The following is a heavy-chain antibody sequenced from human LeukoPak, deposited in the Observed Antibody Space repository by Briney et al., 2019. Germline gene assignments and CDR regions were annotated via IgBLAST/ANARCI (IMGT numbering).Heavy chain of an antibody. CDR3: ARAWCSGGKRYASAHDY. CDR2: IWYDGTNK. V-gene: IGHV3-33*01. D-gene: IGHD2-15*01. CDR1: GFTFSNYG. Sequence: PGGSLRLSCAASGFTFSNYGMHWVRQAPGKGLEWVAVIWYDGTNKYYADSVKGRFTISRDNSKNTLYLQMNSLRAEDTAVYYCARAWCSGGKRYASAHDYWGQGTLVIVSS. J-gene: IGHJ4*02.